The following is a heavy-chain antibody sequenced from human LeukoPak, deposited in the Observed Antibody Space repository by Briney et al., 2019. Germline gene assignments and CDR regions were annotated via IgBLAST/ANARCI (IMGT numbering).Heavy chain of an antibody. V-gene: IGHV4-59*01. CDR3: ARDSSGWYHWLDP. CDR1: GGSISSYY. D-gene: IGHD6-19*01. J-gene: IGHJ5*02. CDR2: IYYSGGT. Sequence: PSETLSLTCTVSGGSISSYYWSWIRQPPGKGLEWIGYIYYSGGTNYNPSLKSRVTISVDTSKNQFSLKLSSVTAADTAVYYCARDSSGWYHWLDPWGQGTPVTVSS.